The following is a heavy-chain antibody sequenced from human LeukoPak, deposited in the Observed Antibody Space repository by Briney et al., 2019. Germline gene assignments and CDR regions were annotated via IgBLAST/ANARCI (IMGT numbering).Heavy chain of an antibody. Sequence: SETLSLTCTVSGGSISSYYWSWIRQPAGKGLEWIGRIYTSGSTNYNPSFKSRVTMSGDTSNNRFSLRLNSVTAADTAVYYCARRQYYYDSSGYWDYWGQGTLVTVSS. J-gene: IGHJ4*02. D-gene: IGHD3-22*01. CDR2: IYTSGST. CDR3: ARRQYYYDSSGYWDY. V-gene: IGHV4-4*07. CDR1: GGSISSYY.